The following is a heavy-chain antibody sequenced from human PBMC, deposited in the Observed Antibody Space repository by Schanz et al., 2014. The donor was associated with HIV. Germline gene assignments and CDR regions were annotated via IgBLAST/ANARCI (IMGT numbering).Heavy chain of an antibody. CDR1: GLPFSTYA. J-gene: IGHJ4*02. V-gene: IGHV3-48*04. CDR3: ARGTVYHY. Sequence: EVQLLESGGGLVQPGGSLRLSCTASGLPFSTYAMSWIRQAPGKGLEWVSYISSSDSTKYYADSVKGRFTISRDNTKKSVYLQMNSLRVEDTAVYYCARGTVYHYWGQGTLVTVSS. CDR2: ISSSDSTK. D-gene: IGHD2-8*01.